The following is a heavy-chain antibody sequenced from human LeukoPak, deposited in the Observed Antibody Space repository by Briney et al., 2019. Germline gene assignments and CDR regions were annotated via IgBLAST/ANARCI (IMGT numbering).Heavy chain of an antibody. V-gene: IGHV4-59*12. CDR2: IYYSGST. J-gene: IGHJ5*02. Sequence: SETLSLTCTVSGGSISSYYWSWIRQPPGKGLEWIGYIYYSGSTNYNPSLKSRVTISVDTSKNQFSLKLSSVTAADTAVYYCARDLGSIAAAGTRWFDPWGQGTLVTVSS. CDR1: GGSISSYY. CDR3: ARDLGSIAAAGTRWFDP. D-gene: IGHD6-13*01.